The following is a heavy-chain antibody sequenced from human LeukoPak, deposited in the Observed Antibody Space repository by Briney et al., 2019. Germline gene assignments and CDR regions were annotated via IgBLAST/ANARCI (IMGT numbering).Heavy chain of an antibody. D-gene: IGHD2-2*02. V-gene: IGHV1-2*02. CDR3: ARSSSSPCSSTSCYTPGYNWFDP. J-gene: IGHJ5*02. CDR1: GYTFTGYY. CDR2: INPNSGGT. Sequence: GASVKVSCKASGYTFTGYYMHWVRQAPGQGLEWMGWINPNSGGTNYAQKFQGRVTMTRDTSISTAYMELSSLRSEDTAVYYCARSSSSPCSSTSCYTPGYNWFDPWGQGTLVTVSS.